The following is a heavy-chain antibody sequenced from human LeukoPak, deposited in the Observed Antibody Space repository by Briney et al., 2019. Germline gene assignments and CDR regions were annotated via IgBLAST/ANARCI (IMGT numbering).Heavy chain of an antibody. D-gene: IGHD3-10*01. Sequence: PSETLSLTCTVSGASIYTSSSYWGWIRQPPGKGLEWIGEINHSGSTNYNPSLKSRVTISVDTSKNQFSLKLSSVTAADTAVYYCAREVPNWFDPWGQGTLVTVSS. CDR2: INHSGST. V-gene: IGHV4-39*07. CDR3: AREVPNWFDP. CDR1: GASIYTSSSY. J-gene: IGHJ5*02.